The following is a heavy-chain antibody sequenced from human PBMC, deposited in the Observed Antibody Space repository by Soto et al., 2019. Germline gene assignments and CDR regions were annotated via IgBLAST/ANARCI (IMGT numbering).Heavy chain of an antibody. CDR1: GFTFSSYA. CDR3: VRDKSPYSSGWHNRHFDY. CDR2: ISYDGSNK. Sequence: QVQLVESGGGVVQPGRSLRLSCAASGFTFSSYAMHWVSQAPGKGLEWVAVISYDGSNKYYADSVKGRFTISRDNSKTLYLQMISLRAEDTAVYYCVRDKSPYSSGWHNRHFDYWGQGTLVTVSS. V-gene: IGHV3-30-3*01. D-gene: IGHD6-19*01. J-gene: IGHJ4*02.